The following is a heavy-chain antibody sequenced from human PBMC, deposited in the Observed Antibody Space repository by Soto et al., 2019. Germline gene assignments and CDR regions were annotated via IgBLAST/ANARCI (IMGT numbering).Heavy chain of an antibody. CDR1: GGSISSGGYY. J-gene: IGHJ4*02. D-gene: IGHD3-16*02. V-gene: IGHV4-31*03. CDR2: IYYSGST. CDR3: ARGVNDYVWGSYRELDY. Sequence: SETLSLTCTVSGGSISSGGYYWSWIRQHPGKGLEWIGYIYYSGSTYYNPSLKSRVTISVDTSKNQFSLKLSSVTAADTAVYYCARGVNDYVWGSYRELDYWGQGTLVTVSS.